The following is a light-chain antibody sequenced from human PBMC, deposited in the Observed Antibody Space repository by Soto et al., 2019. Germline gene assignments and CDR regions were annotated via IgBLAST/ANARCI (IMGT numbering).Light chain of an antibody. V-gene: IGLV2-14*01. CDR2: DVS. Sequence: QSALTQPASVSGSPGQSITISCTGTSSDVGGYNYVSWYQQHPGKAPKLIIYDVSNRPSGVSTRFSGSKSGNTASLAISGLQAEDESDYYCSSYTSNKALVAFGGGTKLTVL. J-gene: IGLJ2*01. CDR1: SSDVGGYNY. CDR3: SSYTSNKALVA.